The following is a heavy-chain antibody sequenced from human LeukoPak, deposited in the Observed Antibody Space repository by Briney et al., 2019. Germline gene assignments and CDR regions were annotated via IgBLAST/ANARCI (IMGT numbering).Heavy chain of an antibody. J-gene: IGHJ6*03. CDR1: GFTFSSYA. V-gene: IGHV3-23*01. CDR2: ISGAGGTA. Sequence: GGSLRLSCAASGFTFSSYAMMWLRQAPGKGLEWVSAISGAGGTALYADSVKGRFTISRDNSKNTLYLQMTSLRVEDTAVYYCAKMGASSWPYYYYYYMDVWGKGTTVTVSS. D-gene: IGHD6-13*01. CDR3: AKMGASSWPYYYYYYMDV.